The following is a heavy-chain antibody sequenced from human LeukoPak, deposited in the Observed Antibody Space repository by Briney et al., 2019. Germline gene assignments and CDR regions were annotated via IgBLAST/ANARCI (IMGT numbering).Heavy chain of an antibody. Sequence: AASVKVSCKASGYTFTSYSMNWVRQAPGQGLEWMGWINTNTGNPMYAQGFTGRFVFSLDTSVSTAYLQISSLKAEDTAVYYCARATLVGATLLAYWGQGTLVTVSS. V-gene: IGHV7-4-1*02. CDR1: GYTFTSYS. J-gene: IGHJ4*02. CDR2: INTNTGNP. D-gene: IGHD1-26*01. CDR3: ARATLVGATLLAY.